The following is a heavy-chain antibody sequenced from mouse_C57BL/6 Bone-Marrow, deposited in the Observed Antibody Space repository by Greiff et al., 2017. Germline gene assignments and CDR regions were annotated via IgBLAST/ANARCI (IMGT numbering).Heavy chain of an antibody. J-gene: IGHJ4*01. CDR1: GYSFTDYN. CDR2: INPNDGTT. V-gene: IGHV1-39*01. Sequence: VQLQQSGPELVKPGASVKISCKASGYSFTDYNMNWVKQRNGKGLEWIGVINPNDGTTSYNQKFKGKATLTVDKSSSTAYMQLNSLTSEDSAVCYYVSSGDMDYWGRGTSVTVSS. D-gene: IGHD3-1*01. CDR3: VSSGDMDY.